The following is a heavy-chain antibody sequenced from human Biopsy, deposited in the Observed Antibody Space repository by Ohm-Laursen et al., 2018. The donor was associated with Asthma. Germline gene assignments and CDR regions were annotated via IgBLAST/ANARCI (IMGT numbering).Heavy chain of an antibody. Sequence: AASVKVSCKASGYTFTSYYMHWVRQAPGQGLEWMGRINPNSGGTNYAQKFQGRVTMTRDTSISTAYMELSRLRSDDTAVYYCAREGITGTTAWFDPWGQGTLVTVSS. V-gene: IGHV1-2*06. J-gene: IGHJ5*02. D-gene: IGHD1-7*01. CDR3: AREGITGTTAWFDP. CDR2: INPNSGGT. CDR1: GYTFTSYY.